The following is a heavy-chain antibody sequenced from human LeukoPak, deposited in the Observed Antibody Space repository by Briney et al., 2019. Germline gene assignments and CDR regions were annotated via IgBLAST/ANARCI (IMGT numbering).Heavy chain of an antibody. J-gene: IGHJ4*02. D-gene: IGHD1-26*01. CDR2: ISLSGVT. Sequence: SGTLSLTCGVSGGSISSANWWSWVRQPPGQGLEWIGEISLSGVTNYNPSLKSRVTMSLDRSKNHLSLTLTSVTAADTAVYYCSRESGAFSPFGYWGQGTLVTVSS. V-gene: IGHV4-4*02. CDR1: GGSISSANW. CDR3: SRESGAFSPFGY.